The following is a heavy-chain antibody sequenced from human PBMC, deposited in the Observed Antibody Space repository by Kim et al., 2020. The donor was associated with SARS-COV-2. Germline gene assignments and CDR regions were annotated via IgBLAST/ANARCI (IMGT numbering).Heavy chain of an antibody. J-gene: IGHJ4*02. CDR3: ARDNSALSSYDYVWGSYRYTYYFDY. CDR1: GFTFSSYG. Sequence: GGYLRLSCAASGFTFSSYGMHWVRQAPGKGLEWVAVIWYDGSNKYYADSVKGRFTISRDNSKNTLYLQMNSLRAEDTAVYYCARDNSALSSYDYVWGSYRYTYYFDYWGQGTLVTVSS. V-gene: IGHV3-33*08. D-gene: IGHD3-16*02. CDR2: IWYDGSNK.